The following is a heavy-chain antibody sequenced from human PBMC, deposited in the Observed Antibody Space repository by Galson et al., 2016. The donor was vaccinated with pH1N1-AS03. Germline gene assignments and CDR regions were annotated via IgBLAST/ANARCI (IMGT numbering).Heavy chain of an antibody. Sequence: SVKVSCKASGGTFSNYAISWMRQAPGQGLEWMGGIHPIFGTPSYAQKFQGRLTVTADDSTSAAYMELSSLTSEDTAMYYCARDRHYDSSGRFYYESEHWGQGTRVIVSS. CDR1: GGTFSNYA. CDR2: IHPIFGTP. CDR3: ARDRHYDSSGRFYYESEH. D-gene: IGHD3-22*01. J-gene: IGHJ4*02. V-gene: IGHV1-69*13.